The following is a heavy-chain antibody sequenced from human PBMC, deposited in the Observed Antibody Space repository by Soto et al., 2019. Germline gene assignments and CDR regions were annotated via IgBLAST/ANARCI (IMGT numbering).Heavy chain of an antibody. V-gene: IGHV1-24*01. J-gene: IGHJ6*02. CDR3: ATDGEYQLLVDSGSRGMDV. Sequence: ASVKVSCKVSGYTLTELSMHWVRQAPGKGLEWMGGFDPEDGETIYAQKFQGRVTMTEDTSTDTAYMELSSLRSEDTAVYYCATDGEYQLLVDSGSRGMDVWGQGTRVTVSS. CDR1: GYTLTELS. CDR2: FDPEDGET. D-gene: IGHD2-2*01.